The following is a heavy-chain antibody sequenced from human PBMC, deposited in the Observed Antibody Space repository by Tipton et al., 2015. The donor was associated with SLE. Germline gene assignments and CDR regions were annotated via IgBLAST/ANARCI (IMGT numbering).Heavy chain of an antibody. CDR3: ARGGRGGYYFDY. D-gene: IGHD2-15*01. Sequence: TLSLTCAVSGGSTSSGGYSWSWIRQPPGKGLEWIGYIYHSGSTYYNPSLKSRVTISVGRSKNQFSLKLSSVTAADTAVYYCARGGRGGYYFDYWGQGTLVTVSS. V-gene: IGHV4-30-2*01. J-gene: IGHJ4*02. CDR2: IYHSGST. CDR1: GGSTSSGGYS.